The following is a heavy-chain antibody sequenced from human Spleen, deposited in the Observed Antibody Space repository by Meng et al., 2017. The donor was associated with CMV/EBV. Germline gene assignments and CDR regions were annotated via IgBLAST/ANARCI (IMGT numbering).Heavy chain of an antibody. V-gene: IGHV3-23*01. CDR3: AKRSTTQCSGGSCYTSYFDY. Sequence: GESLKISCAASGFTFNSYAVSWVRQAPGKGLEWVSTISGSGGSTYYADSVKGRFTISRDNSKNTLYLQMKSLRAEDTAVYYCAKRSTTQCSGGSCYTSYFDYWGQGTLVTVSS. D-gene: IGHD2-15*01. J-gene: IGHJ4*02. CDR2: ISGSGGST. CDR1: GFTFNSYA.